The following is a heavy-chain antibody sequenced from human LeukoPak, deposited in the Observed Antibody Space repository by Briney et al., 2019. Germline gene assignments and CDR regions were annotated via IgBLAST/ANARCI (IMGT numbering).Heavy chain of an antibody. Sequence: PSGTLSLTCAVSGGSISSSNWWSWVRPPPGKGLEWIGEIYHSGSTNYNPSLKSRVTISVDKSKNQFSLKLSSVTAADTAVYYCARYPGIAVAGTGVYYYGMDVWGQGTTVTVSS. D-gene: IGHD6-13*01. CDR1: GGSISSSNW. V-gene: IGHV4-4*02. CDR2: IYHSGST. J-gene: IGHJ6*02. CDR3: ARYPGIAVAGTGVYYYGMDV.